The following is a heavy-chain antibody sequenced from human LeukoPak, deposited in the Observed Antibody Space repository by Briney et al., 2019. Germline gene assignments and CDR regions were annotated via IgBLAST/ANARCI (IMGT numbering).Heavy chain of an antibody. CDR1: GYTLTELS. Sequence: ASVKVACKVSGYTLTELSMHWVRQAPGKGLEWMGGFDPEDGETSYAQKFQGRVTMTEDTSTDTAYMELSSLRSEDTAVYYCATHATVIDAFDIWGQGTMVTVSS. CDR3: ATHATVIDAFDI. CDR2: FDPEDGET. D-gene: IGHD4-17*01. J-gene: IGHJ3*02. V-gene: IGHV1-24*01.